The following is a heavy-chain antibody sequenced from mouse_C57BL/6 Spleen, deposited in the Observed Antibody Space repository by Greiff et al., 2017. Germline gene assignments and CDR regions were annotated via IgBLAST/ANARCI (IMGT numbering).Heavy chain of an antibody. CDR1: GYAFSRYW. CDR3: ARDGSSHY. J-gene: IGHJ2*01. D-gene: IGHD1-1*01. V-gene: IGHV1-80*01. Sequence: QVQLQQSGAELVKPGASVKISCKASGYAFSRYWMNWVKQRPGKGLEWIGQIYPGDGDTNYNGKFKGKATLTADKSSSTAYMQLSSLTSEDSAVYFCARDGSSHYWGQGTTLTVSS. CDR2: IYPGDGDT.